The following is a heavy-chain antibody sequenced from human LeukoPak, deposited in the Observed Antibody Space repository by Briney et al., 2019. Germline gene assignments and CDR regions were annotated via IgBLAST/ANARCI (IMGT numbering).Heavy chain of an antibody. V-gene: IGHV3-66*01. Sequence: GGSLRLSCAASGFTVSSNYMSWVRQAPGKGLEWVSVIYSGGSTYYADSVKGRFTISRDNSKNTLYLQMNSLRAEDTAVYYCARESHGDYYYYYGMDVWGQGNTVTVSS. J-gene: IGHJ6*02. CDR3: ARESHGDYYYYYGMDV. D-gene: IGHD3-16*01. CDR2: IYSGGST. CDR1: GFTVSSNY.